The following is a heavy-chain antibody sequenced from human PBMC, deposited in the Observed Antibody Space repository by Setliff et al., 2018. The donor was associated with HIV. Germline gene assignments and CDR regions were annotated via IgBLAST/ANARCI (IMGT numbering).Heavy chain of an antibody. CDR1: GYSISSGYY. D-gene: IGHD1-26*01. CDR3: ARDILEMWGSYSGRGFNWLDP. Sequence: PSETLSLTCAVSGYSISSGYYWGWIRQPPGKGLEWIGSVDHSGSTFYNPFLRSRLTISVDTSKNQFSLKLTSVTATDTAVYYCARDILEMWGSYSGRGFNWLDPWGQGTLVTVSS. CDR2: VDHSGST. J-gene: IGHJ5*02. V-gene: IGHV4-38-2*02.